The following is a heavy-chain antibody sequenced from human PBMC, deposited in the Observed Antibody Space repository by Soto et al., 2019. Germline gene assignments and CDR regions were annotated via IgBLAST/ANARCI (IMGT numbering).Heavy chain of an antibody. CDR3: ARTVLGYCSGGSCHTSGYYYMGV. J-gene: IGHJ6*03. Sequence: PRESLKISCKGSGYSFTSYWIGWVRQMPGKGLEWMGIIYPGDSDTRYSPSFQGQVTISADKSISTAYLQWSSLKASDTAMYYCARTVLGYCSGGSCHTSGYYYMGVWGKGTTVTVSS. CDR1: GYSFTSYW. CDR2: IYPGDSDT. V-gene: IGHV5-51*01. D-gene: IGHD2-15*01.